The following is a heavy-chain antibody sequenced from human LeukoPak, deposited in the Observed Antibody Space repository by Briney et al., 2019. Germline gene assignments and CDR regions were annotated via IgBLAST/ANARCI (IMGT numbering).Heavy chain of an antibody. J-gene: IGHJ4*02. V-gene: IGHV4-34*01. D-gene: IGHD3-3*01. Sequence: SETLSLTCAVYGGSFSGYYWSWIRQPPGKGLEWIGEINHSGSTNYNPSLKSRVTMSVDTSKNQFSLKLSSVTAADTAVYYCARESGSNSFDYWGQGTLVTVSS. CDR2: INHSGST. CDR3: ARESGSNSFDY. CDR1: GGSFSGYY.